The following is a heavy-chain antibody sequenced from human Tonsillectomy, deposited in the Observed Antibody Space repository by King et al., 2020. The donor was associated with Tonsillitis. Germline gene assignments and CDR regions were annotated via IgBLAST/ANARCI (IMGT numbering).Heavy chain of an antibody. D-gene: IGHD1-26*01. Sequence: QLQESGPGVVKPSETLSLTCTVSGVSISSSDHYWAWIRRPPGKGLKWIGYMYYSGAIFYNPSLKSRITISGGTSENRFSLKLSSVTAADTAVYFCARYVSGSFDYWGQGALVTVSS. CDR3: ARYVSGSFDY. CDR2: MYYSGAI. CDR1: GVSISSSDHY. V-gene: IGHV4-39*01. J-gene: IGHJ4*02.